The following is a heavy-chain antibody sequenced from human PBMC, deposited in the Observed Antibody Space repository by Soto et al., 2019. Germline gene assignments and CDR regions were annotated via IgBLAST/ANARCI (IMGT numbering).Heavy chain of an antibody. Sequence: QVQLVESGGGVVQPGMSLTLSCAASGFNLRDYAMHWVRQAPGKGLEWVAVVSTDGSTKYDADSVKGRFTVSRDNSKNTLYLQMNSLRIEDTAVYYCAGEPKYDFWSGYPLSGMDVWGQGTTVTVSS. CDR3: AGEPKYDFWSGYPLSGMDV. CDR1: GFNLRDYA. CDR2: VSTDGSTK. J-gene: IGHJ6*02. V-gene: IGHV3-30-3*01. D-gene: IGHD3-3*01.